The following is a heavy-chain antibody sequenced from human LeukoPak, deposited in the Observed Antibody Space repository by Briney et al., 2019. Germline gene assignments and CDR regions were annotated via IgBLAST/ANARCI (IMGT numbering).Heavy chain of an antibody. CDR1: GGSISSYY. J-gene: IGHJ6*02. D-gene: IGHD2-2*01. V-gene: IGHV4-4*07. Sequence: PSETLSLTCTVSGGSISSYYWSWIRQPAGRGLGWIGRIYTSGSTNYNPSLKSRVTMSVDTSKNQFSLKLSSVTAADTAVYYCARGGRDQLLGHYYYGMDVWGQGTTVTVSS. CDR2: IYTSGST. CDR3: ARGGRDQLLGHYYYGMDV.